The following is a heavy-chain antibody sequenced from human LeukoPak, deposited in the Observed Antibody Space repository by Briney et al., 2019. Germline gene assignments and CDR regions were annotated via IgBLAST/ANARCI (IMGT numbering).Heavy chain of an antibody. V-gene: IGHV1-2*02. CDR2: INPNSGGT. CDR1: GYTFTGYY. J-gene: IGHJ5*02. D-gene: IGHD1-26*01. CDR3: ARDLPPLIVGADNWFDP. Sequence: ASVKVSCKASGYTFTGYYMHWVRQAPGQGLEWMGWINPNSGGTNYAQKLQGRVTMTTDTSTSTAYMELRSLRSDDTAVYYCARDLPPLIVGADNWFDPWGQGTLVTVSS.